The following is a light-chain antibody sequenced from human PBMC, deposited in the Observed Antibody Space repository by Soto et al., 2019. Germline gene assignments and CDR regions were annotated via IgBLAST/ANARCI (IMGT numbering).Light chain of an antibody. J-gene: IGLJ3*02. V-gene: IGLV1-44*01. Sequence: QSALTQPPSLSATPGQRVTISCSGSNSNIGRYSVNWYQHFPGTAPKILIYSDDERPSGIPDRFSGSKSGTSASLAISGLQSEDEAEYYCAAWDDNLNGPLFGGGTQLTVL. CDR3: AAWDDNLNGPL. CDR1: NSNIGRYS. CDR2: SDD.